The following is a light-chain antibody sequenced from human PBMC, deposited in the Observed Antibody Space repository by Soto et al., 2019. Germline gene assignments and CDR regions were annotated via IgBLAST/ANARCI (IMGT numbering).Light chain of an antibody. Sequence: VETHSPGTLSLNPGERATLSCRASQSLSTSLAWYQPKPGQAPRPLIHEACSRATGIPARFSGSGSGTDFTLTISSFEREDSEVYYCQQRSDWPLITFGQGTRLEIK. CDR2: EAC. V-gene: IGKV3-11*01. CDR3: QQRSDWPLIT. CDR1: QSLSTS. J-gene: IGKJ5*01.